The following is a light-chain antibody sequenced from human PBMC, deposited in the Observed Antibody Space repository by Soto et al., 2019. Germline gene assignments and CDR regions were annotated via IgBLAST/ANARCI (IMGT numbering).Light chain of an antibody. V-gene: IGLV2-14*01. CDR3: NSYTRKYTGV. CDR1: SSDVGGYNY. CDR2: EVS. Sequence: QSALTQPASVSVSPGQSITISCTGTSSDVGGYNYVSWYQQHPGKAPKLIIYEVSNRPSGVSNRFSGSKSGNTASLTISGLQAEDEADYYCNSYTRKYTGVFGTGTKLTVL. J-gene: IGLJ1*01.